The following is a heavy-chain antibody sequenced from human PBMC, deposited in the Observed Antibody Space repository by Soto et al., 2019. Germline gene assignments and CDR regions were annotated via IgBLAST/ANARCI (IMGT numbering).Heavy chain of an antibody. J-gene: IGHJ4*02. V-gene: IGHV3-53*01. CDR1: GFTVSNNY. D-gene: IGHD6-13*01. CDR3: ARDHPGIAASGGGG. Sequence: GGSLRLSCAASGFTVSNNYMRWVRQAPGKGLEWVSLIYSGGSTHYADSVKGRFTISRDNSKNTLYLQMNSLRVEDTAVYYCARDHPGIAASGGGGWGQGTLVTVSS. CDR2: IYSGGST.